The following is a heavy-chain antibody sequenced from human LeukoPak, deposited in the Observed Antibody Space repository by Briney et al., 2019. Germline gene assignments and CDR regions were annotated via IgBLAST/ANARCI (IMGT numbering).Heavy chain of an antibody. CDR1: GGSISSYY. CDR3: ARHLDCSGGSCYSVDFDI. D-gene: IGHD2-15*01. V-gene: IGHV4-59*08. CDR2: TYYSGST. Sequence: SETLSLTCTVSGGSISSYYWSWIRQPPGKGLEWIGYTYYSGSTNYNPSLKSRVTISVDTSKNQVSLKLSSVTAADTAVYYCARHLDCSGGSCYSVDFDIWGQGTMVTVSS. J-gene: IGHJ3*02.